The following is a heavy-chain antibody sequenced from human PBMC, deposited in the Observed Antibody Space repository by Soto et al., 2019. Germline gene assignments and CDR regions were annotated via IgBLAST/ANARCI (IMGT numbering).Heavy chain of an antibody. CDR1: GFTFSSYS. V-gene: IGHV3-21*01. D-gene: IGHD1-26*01. J-gene: IGHJ4*02. CDR2: ISSSSSYI. CDR3: GRDSDVSSKWEPFDY. Sequence: EVQLVESGGGLVKPGGSLRLSCAASGFTFSSYSMNWVRQAPGKGLEWVSSISSSSSYIYYADSVKGRFTISRDNAKNSLYPQMKRPRGEGPAVYYFGRDSDVSSKWEPFDYLGQGTLVTVSS.